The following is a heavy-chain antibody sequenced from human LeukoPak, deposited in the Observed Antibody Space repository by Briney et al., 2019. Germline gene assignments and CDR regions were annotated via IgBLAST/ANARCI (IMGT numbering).Heavy chain of an antibody. J-gene: IGHJ3*02. CDR3: ARVVISPRWEWLVRGAFDI. D-gene: IGHD6-19*01. Sequence: GGSRRLSWAASGFTFSSDSMNWVRQAPGKGLEGVSSISSSSSYIYYADSVKGRFTISRDNAKNSLYLQMNSLRAEDTAVYYCARVVISPRWEWLVRGAFDIWGQGTMVTVSS. V-gene: IGHV3-21*01. CDR2: ISSSSSYI. CDR1: GFTFSSDS.